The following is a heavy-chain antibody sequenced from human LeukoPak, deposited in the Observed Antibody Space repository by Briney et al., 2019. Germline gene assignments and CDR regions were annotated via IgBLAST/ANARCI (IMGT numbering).Heavy chain of an antibody. V-gene: IGHV3-74*01. CDR3: AKDGSGSYYYFHYMDV. D-gene: IGHD3-10*01. CDR1: GFTFSRYW. CDR2: INSDGRST. J-gene: IGHJ6*03. Sequence: GGSLRLSCVASGFTFSRYWMHWVRQAPGKGLVWVSRINSDGRSTNYADSVKGRFSISRDNAENTLYLQMNSLRVEDTAVYYCAKDGSGSYYYFHYMDVWGKGTTVTVSS.